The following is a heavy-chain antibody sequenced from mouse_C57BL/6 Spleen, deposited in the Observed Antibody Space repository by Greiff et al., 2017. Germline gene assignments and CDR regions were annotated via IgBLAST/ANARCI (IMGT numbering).Heavy chain of an antibody. CDR3: ARIGYDYDLYYFDY. D-gene: IGHD2-4*01. J-gene: IGHJ2*01. CDR1: GYTFTSYW. Sequence: QVQLKQPGAELVKPGASVKMSCKASGYTFTSYWITWVKQRPGQGLEWIGDIYPGSGSTNYNEKFKSKATLTVDTSSSTAYMQLSSLTSEDSAVYYCARIGYDYDLYYFDYWGQGTTLTVSS. CDR2: IYPGSGST. V-gene: IGHV1-55*01.